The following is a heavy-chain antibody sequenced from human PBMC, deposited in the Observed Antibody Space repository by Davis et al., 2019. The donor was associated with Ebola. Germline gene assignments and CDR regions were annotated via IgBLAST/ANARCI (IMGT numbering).Heavy chain of an antibody. V-gene: IGHV3-30*14. CDR2: ISYDGSNK. CDR1: GFTFSSYA. Sequence: GGSLRLSCAASGFTFSSYAMHWVRQAPGKGLEWVAVISYDGSNKYYADSVKGRFTISRDNSKNTLYLQMNSLRAEDTAVYYCVRGRPITMIVVEYAFDIWGQGTMVTVSS. D-gene: IGHD3-22*01. CDR3: VRGRPITMIVVEYAFDI. J-gene: IGHJ3*02.